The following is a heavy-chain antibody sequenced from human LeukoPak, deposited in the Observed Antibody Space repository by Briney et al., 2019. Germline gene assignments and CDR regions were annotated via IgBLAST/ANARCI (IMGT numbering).Heavy chain of an antibody. Sequence: GGSLRLSCAASGFTFTTYGMSWVRQAPGKGLEWVSSISGSDDSLYYIDSVKGRFTISRDNAKNTVHLQMNTLRAEDTAIYYCAKGVNPGYNPGWSNFDYWGQGTLVTASS. CDR1: GFTFTTYG. V-gene: IGHV3-23*01. D-gene: IGHD1-14*01. J-gene: IGHJ4*02. CDR3: AKGVNPGYNPGWSNFDY. CDR2: ISGSDDSL.